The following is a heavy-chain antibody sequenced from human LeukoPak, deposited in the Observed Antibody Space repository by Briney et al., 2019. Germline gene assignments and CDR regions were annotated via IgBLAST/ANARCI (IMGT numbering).Heavy chain of an antibody. D-gene: IGHD2-15*01. V-gene: IGHV4-39*01. CDR2: IYYSGNT. Sequence: SESLSLTCSASGGTISSSSHFWGWHRQPPGKGLEWIVSIYYSGNTYYKPPGESRVTMSVDTSKNYFSLKCTSGTAAYTAMYYCARHENIVVVASATALDYWGQGTLVTVSS. J-gene: IGHJ4*02. CDR3: ARHENIVVVASATALDY. CDR1: GGTISSSSHF.